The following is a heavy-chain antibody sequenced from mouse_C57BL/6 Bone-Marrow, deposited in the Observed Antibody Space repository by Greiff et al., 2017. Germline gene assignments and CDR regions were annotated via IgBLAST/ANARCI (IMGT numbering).Heavy chain of an antibody. CDR2: IDPSDSYT. V-gene: IGHV1-69*01. CDR3: GREGNFYFDY. J-gene: IGHJ2*01. Sequence: VQLQQSGAELVMPGASVTLSCKASGYTFTSYWMHWVQQRPGQGLEWIGEIDPSDSYTNYNQKFKGKSTLTVDKSSSTANMQLSSVTSEDSAVYCCGREGNFYFDYWGQGTTLTVSS. CDR1: GYTFTSYW. D-gene: IGHD2-1*01.